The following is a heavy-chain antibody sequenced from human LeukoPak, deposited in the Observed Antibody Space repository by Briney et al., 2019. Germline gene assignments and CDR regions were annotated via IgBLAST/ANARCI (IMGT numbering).Heavy chain of an antibody. J-gene: IGHJ4*02. V-gene: IGHV4-59*01. CDR3: ARDRVWEAAAGLVYFDY. CDR2: IYSSGST. D-gene: IGHD6-13*01. Sequence: PSETLSLTCTVSGGSISNYYWSWIRQPPGKGLEWIGYIYSSGSTNHNPSLQSRVTISIDRSKIQFSLQLSSVTAADTAVYYCARDRVWEAAAGLVYFDYWGQGTLVTVSS. CDR1: GGSISNYY.